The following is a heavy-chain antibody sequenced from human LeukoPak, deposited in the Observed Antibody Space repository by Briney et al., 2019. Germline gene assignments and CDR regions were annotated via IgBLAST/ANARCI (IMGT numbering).Heavy chain of an antibody. D-gene: IGHD3-10*01. J-gene: IGHJ4*02. V-gene: IGHV4-39*07. Sequence: KPSETLSLTCAVSGGSISSSSYYWGWIRQPPGKGLEWIGSIYYSGSTYYNPSLKSRVTISVDTSKNQFSLKLSSVTAADTAVYYCARVLRFGEMMYYFDYWGQGTLVTVSS. CDR2: IYYSGST. CDR3: ARVLRFGEMMYYFDY. CDR1: GGSISSSSYY.